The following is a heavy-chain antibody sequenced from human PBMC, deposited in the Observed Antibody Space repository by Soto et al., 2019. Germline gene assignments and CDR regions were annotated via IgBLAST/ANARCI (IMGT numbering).Heavy chain of an antibody. CDR2: IYSGGST. Sequence: PGGSLRLSCAASGFSVSSNYMSWVRQAPGKGLEWVSVIYSGGSTHYADSVKGRFTISRDNSKNTLFLRMNSLRAEDTAVYYCARETYYYDSSNYRGFDYWGQETLVTVSS. CDR3: ARETYYYDSSNYRGFDY. J-gene: IGHJ4*02. CDR1: GFSVSSNY. V-gene: IGHV3-53*01. D-gene: IGHD3-22*01.